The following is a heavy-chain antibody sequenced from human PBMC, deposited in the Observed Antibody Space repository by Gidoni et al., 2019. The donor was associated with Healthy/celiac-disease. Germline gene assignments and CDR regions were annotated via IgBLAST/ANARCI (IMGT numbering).Heavy chain of an antibody. CDR1: GYSFTSYW. CDR2: IYPGDSDT. CDR3: ARQALGYDILTGYYSDYFDY. Sequence: EVQLVQSGAEVKKPGESLKISCKGSGYSFTSYWIGWVRQMPGKGLEWMGIIYPGDSDTRYSPSFQGQVTISADKSISTAYLQWSSLKASDTAMYYCARQALGYDILTGYYSDYFDYWGQGTLVTVSS. D-gene: IGHD3-9*01. J-gene: IGHJ4*02. V-gene: IGHV5-51*01.